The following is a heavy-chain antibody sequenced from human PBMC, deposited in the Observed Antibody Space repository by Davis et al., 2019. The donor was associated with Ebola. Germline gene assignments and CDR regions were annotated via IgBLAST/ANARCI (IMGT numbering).Heavy chain of an antibody. D-gene: IGHD3-22*01. CDR1: GFTFSSYG. V-gene: IGHV3-30*18. CDR3: AKVDSSGYYPYYYYGMDV. Sequence: GGSLRLSCAASGFTFSSYGMHWVRQAPGKGLEWVAVISYDESNKYYADSVKGRFTISRDNSKNTLYLQMNSLRAEDTAVYYCAKVDSSGYYPYYYYGMDVWGQGTTVTVSS. J-gene: IGHJ6*02. CDR2: ISYDESNK.